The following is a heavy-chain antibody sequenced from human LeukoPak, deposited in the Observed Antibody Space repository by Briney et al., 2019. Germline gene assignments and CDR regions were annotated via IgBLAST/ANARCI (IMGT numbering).Heavy chain of an antibody. CDR3: ARDRRGSYDY. CDR1: GYSISSGYY. CDR2: IYHSGST. J-gene: IGHJ4*02. Sequence: PSETLSLTCAVSGYSISSGYYWGWIRQPPGKGLEWIGSIYHSGSTNYNPSLKSRVTISVDKSKNQFSLKLSSVTAADTAVYYCARDRRGSYDYWGQGTLVTVSS. D-gene: IGHD1-26*01. V-gene: IGHV4-38-2*02.